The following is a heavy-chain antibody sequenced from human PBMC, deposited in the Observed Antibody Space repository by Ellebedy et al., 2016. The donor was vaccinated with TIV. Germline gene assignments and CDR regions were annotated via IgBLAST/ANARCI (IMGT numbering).Heavy chain of an antibody. D-gene: IGHD3-10*01. CDR2: IYQQHGGT. CDR3: ARHGSGSYHSRDAFDI. J-gene: IGHJ3*02. CDR1: GGSFSSRNW. V-gene: IGHV4-4*02. Sequence: SETLSLTXAVSGGSFSSRNWWSWVRQPPGQGLEWIGEIYQQHGGTNYNPSLKTRLTMSIDNSNNQLSLRLFSVTAADTAVYYCARHGSGSYHSRDAFDIWGRGTMVSASS.